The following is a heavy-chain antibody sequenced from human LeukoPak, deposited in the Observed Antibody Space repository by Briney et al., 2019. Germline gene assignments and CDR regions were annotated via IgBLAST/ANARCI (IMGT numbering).Heavy chain of an antibody. D-gene: IGHD2-2*02. CDR3: ARRGLSSISCYSCRYYYGMDV. V-gene: IGHV3-7*01. Sequence: LAGGSLRLSCAASGFMFNTYWMSWVRQAPGKGLEWVANIKQDGSEKYYVDSVKGRFTISRDNAKNSLFLQINSPRAEDTAVYYCARRGLSSISCYSCRYYYGMDVWGQGTTVTVSS. CDR2: IKQDGSEK. CDR1: GFMFNTYW. J-gene: IGHJ6*02.